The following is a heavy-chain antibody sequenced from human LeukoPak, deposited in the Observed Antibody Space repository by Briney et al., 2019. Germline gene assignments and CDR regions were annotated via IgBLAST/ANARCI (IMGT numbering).Heavy chain of an antibody. CDR1: GFTFSSYG. J-gene: IGHJ4*02. CDR2: ISGRSGST. D-gene: IGHD3-22*01. V-gene: IGHV3-23*01. Sequence: GGSLRLSCAASGFTFSSYGMSWVRQAPGKGLEWVSAISGRSGSTYYADSVKGRFTISRDNSKNTLYLQMNSLRAEDTAVYYCASAIKYYYDSSGPNFDYWGQGTLVTVSS. CDR3: ASAIKYYYDSSGPNFDY.